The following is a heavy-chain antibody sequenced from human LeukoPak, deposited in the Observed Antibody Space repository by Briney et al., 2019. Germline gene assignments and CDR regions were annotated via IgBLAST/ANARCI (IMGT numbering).Heavy chain of an antibody. V-gene: IGHV3-23*01. CDR1: GFTFSSYA. D-gene: IGHD6-19*01. CDR3: AKDTGIAVAGPPLH. CDR2: ISGSGGST. J-gene: IGHJ4*02. Sequence: GGSLRLSCAASGFTFSSYAMSWVRQAPGKGLEWVSAISGSGGSTYCADSVKGRFTISRDNSKNTLYLQMNSLRAEDTAVYYCAKDTGIAVAGPPLHWGQGTLVTVSS.